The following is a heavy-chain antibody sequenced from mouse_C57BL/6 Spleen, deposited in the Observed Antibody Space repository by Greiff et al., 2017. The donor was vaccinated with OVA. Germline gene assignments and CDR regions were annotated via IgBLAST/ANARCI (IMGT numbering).Heavy chain of an antibody. CDR3: ARSDYGNSYAMDY. D-gene: IGHD2-1*01. V-gene: IGHV1-64*01. CDR1: GYTFTSYW. CDR2: IHPNSGST. J-gene: IGHJ4*01. Sequence: QVQLQQPGAELVKPGASVKLSCKASGYTFTSYWMHWVKQRPGQGLEWIGMIHPNSGSTNYNEKFKSKATLTVDKSSSTAYMQLSSLTSEDSAVYYCARSDYGNSYAMDYWGQGTSVTVSS.